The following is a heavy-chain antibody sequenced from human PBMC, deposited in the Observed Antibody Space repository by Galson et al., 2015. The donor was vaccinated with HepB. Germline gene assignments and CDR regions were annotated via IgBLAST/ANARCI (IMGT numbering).Heavy chain of an antibody. V-gene: IGHV4-39*07. J-gene: IGHJ3*02. Sequence: ETLSLTCTVSGVSISNSYYWGWIRQPPGKGLEWIGSFYHNESSHYNPSLKSRVFILVDTSKNQFSLKLSSVTAADTAVYYCARDVEGYNFWSGYYGIAFDIWGQGTMVTVSS. D-gene: IGHD3-3*01. CDR3: ARDVEGYNFWSGYYGIAFDI. CDR1: GVSISNSYY. CDR2: FYHNESS.